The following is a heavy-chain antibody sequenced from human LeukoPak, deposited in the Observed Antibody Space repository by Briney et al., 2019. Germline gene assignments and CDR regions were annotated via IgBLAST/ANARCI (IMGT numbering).Heavy chain of an antibody. CDR1: GGSFSGYY. D-gene: IGHD3-9*01. J-gene: IGHJ5*02. V-gene: IGHV4-34*01. CDR3: ARDLPYNYDILTGYFRWFDP. CDR2: INHSGST. Sequence: SETLSLTCAVYGGSFSGYYWSWIGQPPGKGLEWIGEINHSGSTNYNPSLKSRVTISVDTSKNQFSLKLSSVTAADTAVYYCARDLPYNYDILTGYFRWFDPWGQGTLVTVSS.